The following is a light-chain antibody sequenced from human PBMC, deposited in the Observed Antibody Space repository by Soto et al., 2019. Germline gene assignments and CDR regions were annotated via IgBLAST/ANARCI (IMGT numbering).Light chain of an antibody. CDR1: SSDVGGYNY. CDR2: DVS. CDR3: SSYTSSSAPSAV. J-gene: IGLJ7*01. Sequence: QSALTQPASVSGSPGQSITISCTGTSSDVGGYNYVSWYQQHPGKAPKLMIYDVSNRPSGVSNRFSGSKSGNTASLTISGLQAEDGADYFCSSYTSSSAPSAVFGGGTQLTVL. V-gene: IGLV2-14*01.